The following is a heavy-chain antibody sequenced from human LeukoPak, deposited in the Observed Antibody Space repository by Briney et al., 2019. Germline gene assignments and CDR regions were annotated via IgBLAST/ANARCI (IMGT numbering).Heavy chain of an antibody. V-gene: IGHV3-74*01. CDR3: ARDQSIAGPTTADY. CDR2: INSDGNNR. D-gene: IGHD1-26*01. Sequence: PGGSLRLSCAASGFTFSSYWMHWVRQAPGKGLLWVSLINSDGNNRGYADSVKGRFTVSRDNAKNTLYLQMNSLRAEDTAVYYCARDQSIAGPTTADYWGQGTLVTVSS. J-gene: IGHJ4*02. CDR1: GFTFSSYW.